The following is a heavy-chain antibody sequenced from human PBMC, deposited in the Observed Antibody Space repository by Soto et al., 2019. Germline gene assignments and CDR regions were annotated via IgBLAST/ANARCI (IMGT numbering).Heavy chain of an antibody. Sequence: SETLSLTCAVYGGSFSGYYWSWIRQPPGKGLEWIGEINHSGSTNYNPSLKSRVTISVDTSKNQFSLKLSSVTAADTAVYYCARGLLRGYSYGTPSFDYWGQGTLVTVSS. CDR1: GGSFSGYY. V-gene: IGHV4-34*01. J-gene: IGHJ4*02. CDR2: INHSGST. CDR3: ARGLLRGYSYGTPSFDY. D-gene: IGHD5-18*01.